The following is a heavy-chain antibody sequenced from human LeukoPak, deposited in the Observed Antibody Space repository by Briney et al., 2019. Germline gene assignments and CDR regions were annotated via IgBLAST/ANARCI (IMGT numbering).Heavy chain of an antibody. CDR2: ISYDGSNK. D-gene: IGHD6-13*01. V-gene: IGHV3-30*18. CDR1: GFTFSSYG. Sequence: PGGSLRLSCAASGFTFSSYGMHWVRQAPGKGLEWVAIISYDGSNKYYADSVKGRFTISRDNSKNTLYLQMNSLRAEDTAVYYCAKDNSAAGILFHYWGQGTLVTVSS. CDR3: AKDNSAAGILFHY. J-gene: IGHJ4*02.